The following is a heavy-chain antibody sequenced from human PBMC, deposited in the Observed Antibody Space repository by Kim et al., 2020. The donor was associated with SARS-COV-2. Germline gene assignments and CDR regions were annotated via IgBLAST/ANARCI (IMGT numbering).Heavy chain of an antibody. V-gene: IGHV3-7*04. Sequence: GGSLRLSCAXSGFTFSSYWMSWVRQAPGKGLEWVANIKQDGSEKYYVDSVKGRFTISRDNAKNSLYLQMNSLRAEDTAVYYCARAGSGSPYYFDYWGQGTLVTVSS. CDR3: ARAGSGSPYYFDY. D-gene: IGHD3-10*01. CDR1: GFTFSSYW. CDR2: IKQDGSEK. J-gene: IGHJ4*02.